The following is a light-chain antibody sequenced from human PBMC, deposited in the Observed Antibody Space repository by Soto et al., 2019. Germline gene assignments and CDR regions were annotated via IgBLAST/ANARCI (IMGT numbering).Light chain of an antibody. V-gene: IGKV3-20*01. J-gene: IGKJ5*01. Sequence: EIILKQSPDTLSLSTGERATLSCRASQTVSSNYLAWCQQRPGQAPRLLIYGASTRAAGIPDRFSGSGSGTDFTLTITRLEPEDSAVYFCQQYTGPPTTFGQGTLLEIK. CDR1: QTVSSNY. CDR2: GAS. CDR3: QQYTGPPTT.